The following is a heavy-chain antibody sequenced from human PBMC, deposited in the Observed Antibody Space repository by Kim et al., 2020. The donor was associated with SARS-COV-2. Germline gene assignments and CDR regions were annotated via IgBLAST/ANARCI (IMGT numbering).Heavy chain of an antibody. CDR1: GYDFSNFA. CDR3: AREAMYNSTWADF. Sequence: ASMKVSCKTSGYDFSNFAMNWVRQAPGQGLEWMGWINTKTGNPTYAQAFTGRFTFSLDTAATTTYLHISSLQAEDTAVYFCAREAMYNSTWADFWGQGTLVTVSP. J-gene: IGHJ4*02. D-gene: IGHD6-13*01. V-gene: IGHV7-4-1*01. CDR2: INTKTGNP.